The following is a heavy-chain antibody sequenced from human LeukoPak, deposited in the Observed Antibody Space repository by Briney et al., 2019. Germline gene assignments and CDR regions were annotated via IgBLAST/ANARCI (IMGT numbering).Heavy chain of an antibody. CDR3: ARERGGSKLSGLYGRDYYYMDV. D-gene: IGHD3-16*01. V-gene: IGHV4-59*01. CDR2: IYYSGST. J-gene: IGHJ6*03. Sequence: SETLSLTCTVSGGSISSYYWSCIRQPPGKGLEWMGYIYYSGSTNYNPSLKSRVTISVATSKHQFSLKLSSVTAAETAVYFCARERGGSKLSGLYGRDYYYMDVWGKGTTVTVSS. CDR1: GGSISSYY.